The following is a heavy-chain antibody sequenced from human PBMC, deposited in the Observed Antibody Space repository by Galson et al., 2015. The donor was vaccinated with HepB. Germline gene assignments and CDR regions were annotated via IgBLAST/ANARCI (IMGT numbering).Heavy chain of an antibody. V-gene: IGHV3-23*01. J-gene: IGHJ5*02. Sequence: SLRLSCAASGFSLSTHAMSWFRQAPGEGLDWVSTISRGGTNTYYPDSVKGRFTISTDISKNTLSLQLNSLRVDDTALYYCVKHTGGFYGTDDRWGHGTLVTVSS. CDR2: ISRGGTNT. CDR3: VKHTGGFYGTDDR. CDR1: GFSLSTHA. D-gene: IGHD1-1*01.